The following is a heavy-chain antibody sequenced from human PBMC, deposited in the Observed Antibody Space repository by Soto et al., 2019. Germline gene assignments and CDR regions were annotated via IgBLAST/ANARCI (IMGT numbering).Heavy chain of an antibody. V-gene: IGHV4-34*01. J-gene: IGHJ3*02. CDR3: ARGSSWLDAFDI. CDR2: INHSGST. Sequence: NPSETLSLTCAVYGGSFSGYYWSWIRQPPGKGLEWIGEINHSGSTNYNPSLKSRVTISVDTSKNQFSLKLSSVTAADTAVYYCARGSSWLDAFDIWGQGTMVTVSS. D-gene: IGHD6-13*01. CDR1: GGSFSGYY.